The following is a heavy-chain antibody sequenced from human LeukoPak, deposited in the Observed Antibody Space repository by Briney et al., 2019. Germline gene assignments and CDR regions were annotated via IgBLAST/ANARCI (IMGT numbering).Heavy chain of an antibody. CDR1: GFTFSSYE. Sequence: PGGSLRLSCAASGFTFSSYEMNWARQAPGKGLEWVSYISSSGSTIYYADSVKGRFTISRDNAKNSLYLQMNSLRAEDTAVYYCARYCSSTSCRNPDYWGQGTLVTVSS. CDR2: ISSSGSTI. D-gene: IGHD2-2*01. J-gene: IGHJ4*02. V-gene: IGHV3-48*03. CDR3: ARYCSSTSCRNPDY.